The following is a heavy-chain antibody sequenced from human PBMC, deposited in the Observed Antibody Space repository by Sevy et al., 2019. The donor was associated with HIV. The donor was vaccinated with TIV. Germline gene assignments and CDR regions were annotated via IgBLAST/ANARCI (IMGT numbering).Heavy chain of an antibody. D-gene: IGHD1-7*01. Sequence: SETLSLTCTVSGGSISSYYWSWIRQPPGKGLEWIGYIYYSGSTNYNPSLKSRVTISVDTSKNQFSLRLSSVTAAETAVYYCARGTPTSLGYYYYYMDVWGKGTTVTVSS. J-gene: IGHJ6*03. CDR3: ARGTPTSLGYYYYYMDV. CDR1: GGSISSYY. V-gene: IGHV4-59*01. CDR2: IYYSGST.